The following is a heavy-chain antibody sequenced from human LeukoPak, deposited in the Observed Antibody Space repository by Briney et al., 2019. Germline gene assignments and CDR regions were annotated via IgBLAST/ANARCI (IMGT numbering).Heavy chain of an antibody. CDR1: GGTFSSYA. D-gene: IGHD2-2*01. Sequence: SVKVSCKASGGTFSSYAISWVRQAPGQGPEWMGGIIPIFGTANYAQKFQGRVTITTDESTSTAYMELSSLRSEDTAVYYCARGDIVVVPAATLGAFDIWGQGTMVTVSS. CDR3: ARGDIVVVPAATLGAFDI. J-gene: IGHJ3*02. CDR2: IIPIFGTA. V-gene: IGHV1-69*05.